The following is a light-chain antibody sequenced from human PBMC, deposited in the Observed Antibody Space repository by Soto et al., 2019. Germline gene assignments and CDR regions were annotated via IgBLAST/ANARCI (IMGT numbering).Light chain of an antibody. Sequence: DIQMTQYPSSLYASVGDRVTINCRASKDISNSLAWYQHKPGKVPKVLIYATSILQSGVPARFSGSGSGTDFTLTSSSLQPEDLATYCCQIYNSAPLTVGGGTKVEI. CDR1: KDISNS. J-gene: IGKJ4*01. V-gene: IGKV1-27*01. CDR3: QIYNSAPLT. CDR2: ATS.